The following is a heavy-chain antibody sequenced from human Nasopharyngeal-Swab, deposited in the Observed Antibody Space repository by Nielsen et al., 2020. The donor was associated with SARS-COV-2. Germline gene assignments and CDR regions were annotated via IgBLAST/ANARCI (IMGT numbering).Heavy chain of an antibody. V-gene: IGHV4-39*07. CDR3: ARANSGSYFDY. CDR2: IYYSGST. Sequence: WIRQPPGKGLEWIGSIYYSGSTYYNPSLKSRVTISVDTSKNQFSLKLSSVTAADTAVYYCARANSGSYFDYWGQGTLVTVSS. D-gene: IGHD1-26*01. J-gene: IGHJ4*02.